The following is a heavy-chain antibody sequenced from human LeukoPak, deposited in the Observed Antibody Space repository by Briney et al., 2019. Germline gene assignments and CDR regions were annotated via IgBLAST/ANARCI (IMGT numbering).Heavy chain of an antibody. D-gene: IGHD1-26*01. V-gene: IGHV3-33*01. Sequence: PGGSLRLSCAPSGFTFNTYGMHWVRQAPGKGLEWVALIWFDGNNKYYADSVKGRFTISRDNSKNTLYLQMNSLRAEDTAVYYCARDKVGLPGDYWGQGTLVTVSS. CDR3: ARDKVGLPGDY. J-gene: IGHJ4*02. CDR1: GFTFNTYG. CDR2: IWFDGNNK.